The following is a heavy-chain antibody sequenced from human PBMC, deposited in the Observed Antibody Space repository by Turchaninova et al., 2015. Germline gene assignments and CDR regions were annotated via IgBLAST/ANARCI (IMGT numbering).Heavy chain of an antibody. CDR3: AREGVYCTSTTCYVAAFDF. CDR2: INGDGSST. D-gene: IGHD2-2*01. Sequence: GSLRLSCAASGFTFSNYWRNWVRQAPGKGLVWVSRINGDGSSTKNADSVEGRFTISRDNAKKTLYLQMNSLRAEDTGVYHCAREGVYCTSTTCYVAAFDFWGQGTMITVSS. CDR1: GFTFSNYW. J-gene: IGHJ3*01. V-gene: IGHV3-74*01.